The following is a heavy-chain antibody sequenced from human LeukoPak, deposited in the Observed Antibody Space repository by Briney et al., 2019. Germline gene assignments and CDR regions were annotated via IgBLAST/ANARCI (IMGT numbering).Heavy chain of an antibody. CDR1: GYTFTGFY. D-gene: IGHD7-27*01. V-gene: IGHV1-2*02. Sequence: ASVKVSRKASGYTFTGFYMHWVRQAPGQGLEWMGWINPNSGYTNYAQKFQGRVTMTRDTSISTAYMELSRLRSDDTAVYYCARATGDYDYWGQGTLVTVSS. CDR2: INPNSGYT. CDR3: ARATGDYDY. J-gene: IGHJ4*02.